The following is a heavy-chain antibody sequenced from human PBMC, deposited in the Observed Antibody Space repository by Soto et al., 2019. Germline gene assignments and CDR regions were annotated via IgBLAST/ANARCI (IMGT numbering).Heavy chain of an antibody. J-gene: IGHJ4*02. Sequence: EVQLVESGGGLVKPGGSLRVSCAASGFTFSSCWMGWVRQAPGKGLEWVARIKSRTDGGTTDYAAPVPGRFTISRDDSRDMLYLQMDSLTTDDTAVHYCATYDYIRGTCRVRWASWGLGTQVTVSS. CDR2: IKSRTDGGTT. CDR1: GFTFSSCW. V-gene: IGHV3-15*01. D-gene: IGHD3-16*02. CDR3: ATYDYIRGTCRVRWAS.